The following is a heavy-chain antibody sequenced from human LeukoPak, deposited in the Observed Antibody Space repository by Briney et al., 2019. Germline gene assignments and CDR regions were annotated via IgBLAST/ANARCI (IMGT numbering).Heavy chain of an antibody. Sequence: GGSLRLSCAASGFTFSTYSLNWVRQAPGKGLEWVSSISTSGSYIYYADSVKGRFTISRDNAKNSLYLQMNSLTAEDTAVYYCARPLSRSSQAYCFDYWGQGTLGTVSS. CDR3: ARPLSRSSQAYCFDY. J-gene: IGHJ4*02. D-gene: IGHD2-21*01. CDR1: GFTFSTYS. CDR2: ISTSGSYI. V-gene: IGHV3-21*01.